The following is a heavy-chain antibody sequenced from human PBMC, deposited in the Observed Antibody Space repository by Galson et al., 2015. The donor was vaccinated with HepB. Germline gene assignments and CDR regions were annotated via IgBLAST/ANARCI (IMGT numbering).Heavy chain of an antibody. CDR1: AYSSNAYL. J-gene: IGHJ4*02. D-gene: IGHD3-22*01. V-gene: IGHV1-2*06. Sequence: SLKVSCKASAYSSNAYLVHWVRQAPGQGLEWMGRINPTRGATNYSQTFQGRVTMTTDTSINTAYMELNRLTTGAAAVYYCARAYYYDSSAYCIGDWGQGTMVTVSS. CDR2: INPTRGAT. CDR3: ARAYYYDSSAYCIGD.